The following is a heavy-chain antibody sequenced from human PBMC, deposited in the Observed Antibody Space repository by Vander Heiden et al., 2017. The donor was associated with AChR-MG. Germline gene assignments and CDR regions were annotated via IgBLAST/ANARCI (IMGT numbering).Heavy chain of an antibody. D-gene: IGHD4-17*01. CDR3: ATVGYPPRYGDYFNWFDP. CDR2: FDPEDGET. V-gene: IGHV1-24*01. J-gene: IGHJ5*02. CDR1: GYTLTELP. Sequence: QVQLVQSGAEVKKPGASVKVSCKVSGYTLTELPMHWVRQAPGKGLEWMGGFDPEDGETIYAQKFQGRVTMTEDTSTDTAYMELSSLRSEDTAVYYCATVGYPPRYGDYFNWFDPWGQGTLVTVSS.